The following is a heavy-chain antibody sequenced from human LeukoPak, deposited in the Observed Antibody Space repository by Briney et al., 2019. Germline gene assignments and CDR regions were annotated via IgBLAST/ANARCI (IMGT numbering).Heavy chain of an antibody. D-gene: IGHD3-3*01. CDR3: VRNDTSGVGLDY. J-gene: IGHJ4*02. CDR2: ISGRGTSI. V-gene: IGHV3-23*01. CDR1: GFTFTNYA. Sequence: GGSLRLSCAASGFTFTNYAMSWVRQAPGKGLEWVSNISGRGTSINYADSVKGRFSISRDDSKNTMYLQMNSLRAEDTAVYYCVRNDTSGVGLDYWGQGTLVTVSS.